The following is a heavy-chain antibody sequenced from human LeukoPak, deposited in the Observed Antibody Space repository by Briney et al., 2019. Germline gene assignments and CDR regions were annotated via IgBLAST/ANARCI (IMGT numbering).Heavy chain of an antibody. Sequence: ASVKVSCKASGYTFTSYGISWVRQAPGQGLEWMGWTVAHNDDTNYAETLQGRLTMTTDISTSTAYMELTSLRSDDTAVYYCARDCDSRNDYFDPSGQGTLVIVSS. CDR1: GYTFTSYG. CDR3: ARDCDSRNDYFDP. V-gene: IGHV1-18*01. J-gene: IGHJ4*02. CDR2: TVAHNDDT. D-gene: IGHD1-1*01.